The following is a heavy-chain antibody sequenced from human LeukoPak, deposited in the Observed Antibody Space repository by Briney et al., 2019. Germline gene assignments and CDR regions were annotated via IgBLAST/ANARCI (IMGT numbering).Heavy chain of an antibody. J-gene: IGHJ4*02. V-gene: IGHV4-4*07. Sequence: SETLSLTCAVYGGSFSGYYWSWIRQPPGKRLEWIGRNYPTGDTIYNPSLKSRVTMSVDMSKNHLSLKLTSVTAADAAVYYCARDLTARGSFDYWGQGILVSVSS. CDR3: ARDLTARGSFDY. D-gene: IGHD3-16*01. CDR2: NYPTGDT. CDR1: GGSFSGYY.